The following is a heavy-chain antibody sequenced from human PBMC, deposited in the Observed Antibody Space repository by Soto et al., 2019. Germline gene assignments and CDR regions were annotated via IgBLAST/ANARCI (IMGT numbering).Heavy chain of an antibody. J-gene: IGHJ6*02. D-gene: IGHD3-10*01. CDR2: INPNSGGT. CDR3: ARESVRPNYYYGMDV. CDR1: GYTFTGYY. V-gene: IGHV1-2*04. Sequence: GVSVKVSCKASGYTFTGYYMHWVRQAPGQGLEWMGWINPNSGGTNYAQKFKGWVTMTRDTSISTAYMELSRLRSDATAVYYCARESVRPNYYYGMDVWGQGTTVTVSS.